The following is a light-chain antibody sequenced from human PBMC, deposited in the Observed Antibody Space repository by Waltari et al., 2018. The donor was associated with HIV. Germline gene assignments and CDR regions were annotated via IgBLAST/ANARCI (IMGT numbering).Light chain of an antibody. J-gene: IGKJ3*01. CDR3: MQSIQLPLT. CDR2: EVS. V-gene: IGKV2D-29*02. CDR1: QSLLHNDGRTY. Sequence: EIVMTQTPLSLSVTPGQPASMSCKSSQSLLHNDGRTYLYWYLQKPGQSPQLLMYEVSNRFSGVPDRFSGSGSGTDFILKISRVEAEDVGVYYCMQSIQLPLTFGPGTKVDIK.